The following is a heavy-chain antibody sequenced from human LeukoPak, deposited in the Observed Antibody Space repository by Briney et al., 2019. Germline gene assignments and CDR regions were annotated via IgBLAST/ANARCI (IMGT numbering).Heavy chain of an antibody. V-gene: IGHV4-38-2*02. Sequence: SETLSLTCTVSGHSIGSGYYWGWIRQPPGKGLEWIGSLYHSGSTYYNPSLKSRVTISVDTSKNQFSLKLSSVTAADTAVYYCAKERSGYSLFDYWGQGTLVTVSS. J-gene: IGHJ4*02. CDR1: GHSIGSGYY. D-gene: IGHD3-22*01. CDR2: LYHSGST. CDR3: AKERSGYSLFDY.